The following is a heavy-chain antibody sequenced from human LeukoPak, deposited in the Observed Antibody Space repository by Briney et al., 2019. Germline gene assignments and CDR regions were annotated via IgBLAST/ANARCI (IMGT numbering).Heavy chain of an antibody. J-gene: IGHJ4*02. CDR3: ARDRVQIWSYVGTFDS. CDR2: VSYDGTKI. D-gene: IGHD5-18*01. Sequence: GSLRLSCATSGFNLTSYTLHWVRQPPGKGLEWVAVVSYDGTKISYADSVKGRFTMSRDISKNTLYLQMNSLKPEDSALYYCARDRVQIWSYVGTFDSWGQGTLVTVSS. V-gene: IGHV3-30-3*01. CDR1: GFNLTSYT.